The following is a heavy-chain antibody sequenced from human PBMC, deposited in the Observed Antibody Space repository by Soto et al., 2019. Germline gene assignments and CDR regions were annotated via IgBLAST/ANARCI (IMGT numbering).Heavy chain of an antibody. Sequence: EVQLLESGGGLVQPGGSLRLSCAASGFTFSSYAMSWVRQAPGKGLEWVSAISGSGGSTYYADSVKGRFTISRDNSKNTLYRQMNSLRAEDTAVYYCAKPWGQYQLLPVFDYWGQGTLVTVSS. D-gene: IGHD2-2*01. CDR2: ISGSGGST. J-gene: IGHJ4*02. CDR3: AKPWGQYQLLPVFDY. CDR1: GFTFSSYA. V-gene: IGHV3-23*01.